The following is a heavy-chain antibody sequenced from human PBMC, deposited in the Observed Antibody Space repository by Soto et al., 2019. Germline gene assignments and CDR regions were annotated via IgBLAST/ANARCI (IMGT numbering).Heavy chain of an antibody. CDR2: IYYSGST. Sequence: QVQLQESGPGLVKPSQTLSLTCTVSGGSISSGGYYWSWIRQHPGKGLEWIGYIYYSGSTYYNPSRKSRVTISVDTSKIQFSLKLISVTAADTAVYYCAGEKAVAGTDRPEWYYYYGMDVWGQGTTVTVSS. CDR1: GGSISSGGYY. J-gene: IGHJ6*02. CDR3: AGEKAVAGTDRPEWYYYYGMDV. D-gene: IGHD6-19*01. V-gene: IGHV4-31*03.